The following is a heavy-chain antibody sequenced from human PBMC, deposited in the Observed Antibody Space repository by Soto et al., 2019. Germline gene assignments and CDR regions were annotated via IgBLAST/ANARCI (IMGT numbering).Heavy chain of an antibody. CDR3: ARHRDQYDILTGYYVTSYYYYYMDV. D-gene: IGHD3-9*01. CDR1: GGSISSYY. V-gene: IGHV4-59*01. J-gene: IGHJ6*03. Sequence: SESLSLTCTVSGGSISSYYWSWIRQPPGKGLEWIGYIYYSGSTNYNPSLKSRVTISVDTSKNQFSLKLSSVTAADTAVYYCARHRDQYDILTGYYVTSYYYYYMDVWGKGTTVTVSS. CDR2: IYYSGST.